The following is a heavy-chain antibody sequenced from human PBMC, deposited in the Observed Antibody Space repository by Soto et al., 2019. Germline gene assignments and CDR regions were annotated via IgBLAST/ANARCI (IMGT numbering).Heavy chain of an antibody. CDR2: INHSGST. V-gene: IGHV4-34*01. D-gene: IGHD6-13*01. Sequence: SETLSLTCAVYGGSFSGYYWSWIRQPPGKGLEWIGEINHSGSTNYNPSLKSRVTISVDTSKNQFSLKLSSVTAADTAVYYCARGLAAVLSYGMDVWGQGTTVTVS. J-gene: IGHJ6*02. CDR1: GGSFSGYY. CDR3: ARGLAAVLSYGMDV.